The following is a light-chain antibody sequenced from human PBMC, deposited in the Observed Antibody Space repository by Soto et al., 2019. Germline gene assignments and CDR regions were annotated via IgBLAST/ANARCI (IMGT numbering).Light chain of an antibody. V-gene: IGLV1-40*01. CDR3: QSYDSSLRG. CDR2: GNS. Sequence: QPVLTQPPSVSGAPGQRVTISCTGSSSNIGAGYDVPWYQQLPGTAPKLLIYGNSNRPSGVPDRFSGSKSGTSASLAITGLQAEDEADYYCQSYDSSLRGFGTGTKVTVL. J-gene: IGLJ1*01. CDR1: SSNIGAGYD.